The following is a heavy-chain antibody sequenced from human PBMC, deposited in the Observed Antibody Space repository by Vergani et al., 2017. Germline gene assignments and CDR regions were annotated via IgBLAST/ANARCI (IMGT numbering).Heavy chain of an antibody. CDR1: GGTFSSYT. V-gene: IGHV1-69*08. CDR2: IIPILGIA. Sequence: QVQLVQSGAEVKKPGSSVKVSCKASGGTFSSYTISWVRQAPGQGLEWMGRIIPILGIANYAQKFQGRVTTTADKSTSTAYMELSSLRSEDTAVYYCARDRIADSEYYYMDVWGKGTTVTVSS. CDR3: ARDRIADSEYYYMDV. D-gene: IGHD6-13*01. J-gene: IGHJ6*03.